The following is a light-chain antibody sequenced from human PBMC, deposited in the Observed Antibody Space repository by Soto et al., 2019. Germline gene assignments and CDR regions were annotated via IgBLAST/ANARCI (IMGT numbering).Light chain of an antibody. CDR2: EGS. J-gene: IGLJ1*01. CDR1: SSDVGSYNH. V-gene: IGLV2-23*03. CDR3: CSYAGSSTFFYV. Sequence: QSVLTQPASVSGSPGQSITISCTGTSSDVGSYNHVSWYQQHPGKAPKLMIYEGSKRPSGVSNRFSGSKSGNTASLTISGLQAEDEADYYCCSYAGSSTFFYVFGTGTKVTVL.